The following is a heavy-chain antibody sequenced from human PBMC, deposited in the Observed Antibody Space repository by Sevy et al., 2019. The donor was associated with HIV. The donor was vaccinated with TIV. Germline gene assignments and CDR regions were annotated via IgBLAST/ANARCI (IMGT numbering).Heavy chain of an antibody. D-gene: IGHD2-21*01. CDR1: GLTSGEYA. Sequence: GGSLRLSCGVSGLTSGEYAMHWVRQAPGKGLEWVALISFDGSKHYYADSVGGRFTISRDNSKNTLYLQMNGLRAEDTAVYYCAKPLPKYSYYYGMDVWGQGTTVTVSS. V-gene: IGHV3-30*18. J-gene: IGHJ6*02. CDR2: ISFDGSKH. CDR3: AKPLPKYSYYYGMDV.